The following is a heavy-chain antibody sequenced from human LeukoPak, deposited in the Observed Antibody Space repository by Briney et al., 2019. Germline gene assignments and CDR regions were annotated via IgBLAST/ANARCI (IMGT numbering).Heavy chain of an antibody. J-gene: IGHJ2*01. V-gene: IGHV4-38-2*02. Sequence: PSETLSLTCTVSGYSISSGYYWGWIRQPPGKGLEWIGSIYHSGSTYYNPSLKSRVTISVDTSKNQFSLKLSSVTAADTAVYYCATSSWPYWNFDLWGRGTLVTVSS. CDR1: GYSISSGYY. CDR3: ATSSWPYWNFDL. CDR2: IYHSGST. D-gene: IGHD6-13*01.